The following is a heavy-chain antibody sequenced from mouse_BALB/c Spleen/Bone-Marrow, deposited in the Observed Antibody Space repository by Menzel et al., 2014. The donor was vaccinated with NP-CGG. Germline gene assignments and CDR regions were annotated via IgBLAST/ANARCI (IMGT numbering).Heavy chain of an antibody. Sequence: QVQLQQSGTELVMPGASVKMSCKASGYAFTDRWIHWVKQRPGQGLEWIGAIDTSDSYTNYNQKFKGKATLTVDESSSTAYIHLSSLTSEDSAVYYCARGGDDFSLDYWGQRTSVTVSS. J-gene: IGHJ4*01. V-gene: IGHV1-69*01. CDR3: ARGGDDFSLDY. CDR1: GYAFTDRW. D-gene: IGHD2-4*01. CDR2: IDTSDSYT.